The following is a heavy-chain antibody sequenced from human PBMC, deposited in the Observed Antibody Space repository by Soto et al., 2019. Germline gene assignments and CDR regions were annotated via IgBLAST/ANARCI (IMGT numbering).Heavy chain of an antibody. D-gene: IGHD2-15*01. CDR1: GFAFGNYG. V-gene: IGHV3-13*05. J-gene: IGHJ6*02. CDR3: ARAYSGRLPRRADYYYAMDI. CDR2: IGAAEDP. Sequence: GSLRVACAASGFAFGNYGLHWVPQATGKGLEWVAAIGAAEDPYYIASVKGRCTVSRDNAQEAVDLHMNNLRVEDTAIYYWARAYSGRLPRRADYYYAMDIWGRGPTVTASS.